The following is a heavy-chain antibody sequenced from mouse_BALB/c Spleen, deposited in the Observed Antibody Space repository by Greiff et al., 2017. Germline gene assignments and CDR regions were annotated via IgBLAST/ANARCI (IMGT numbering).Heavy chain of an antibody. CDR3: TSYDYDWFAY. CDR2: IDPENGDT. V-gene: IGHV14-4*02. Sequence: EVKLMESGAELVRSGASVKLSCTASGFNIKDYYMHWVKQRPEQGLEWIGWIDPENGDTEYAPKFQGKATMTADTSSNTAYLQLSSLTSEDTAVYYCTSYDYDWFAYWGQGTLVTVSA. D-gene: IGHD2-4*01. CDR1: GFNIKDYY. J-gene: IGHJ3*01.